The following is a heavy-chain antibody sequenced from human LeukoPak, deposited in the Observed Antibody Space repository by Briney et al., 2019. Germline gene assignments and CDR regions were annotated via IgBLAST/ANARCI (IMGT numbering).Heavy chain of an antibody. CDR3: AELKGRINWFDP. V-gene: IGHV3-23*01. CDR1: GFTFNTYD. J-gene: IGHJ5*02. Sequence: GGSLALSCAASGFTFNTYDMSWVRQAPGKGLEWVATILANSRGATYYADSVKGRFIVSRDSSQKTLFLRMNRLRVEDTAIYYCAELKGRINWFDPWGQGTLVTVSS. CDR2: ILANSRGAT.